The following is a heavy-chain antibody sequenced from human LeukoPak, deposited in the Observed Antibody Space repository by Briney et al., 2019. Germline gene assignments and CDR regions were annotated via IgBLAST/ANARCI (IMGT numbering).Heavy chain of an antibody. CDR2: MNPNSGNT. Sequence: ASVKVSCKASGYTLTSYDINWVRQATGQGLEWRGWMNPNSGNTGYAQKFQGRVTMTRNTSISTAYMELSSLRSEDTAVYYCARAHTQYDSSGYYSYWGQGTLVTVSS. CDR3: ARAHTQYDSSGYYSY. D-gene: IGHD3-22*01. V-gene: IGHV1-8*01. CDR1: GYTLTSYD. J-gene: IGHJ4*02.